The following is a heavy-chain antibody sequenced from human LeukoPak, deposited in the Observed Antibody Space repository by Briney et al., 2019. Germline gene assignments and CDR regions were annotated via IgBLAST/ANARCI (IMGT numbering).Heavy chain of an antibody. CDR1: GGSFSGYY. CDR2: INHSGST. J-gene: IGHJ4*02. CDR3: ARVPIFGVVPLFDY. V-gene: IGHV4-34*01. Sequence: SETLSLTCAVYGGSFSGYYWSWIRQPPGKGLEWIGEINHSGSTNYNPSLKSRVTISVDTSKNQFSLKLSSVTAADTAVYYWARVPIFGVVPLFDYWGQGTLVTVSS. D-gene: IGHD3-3*01.